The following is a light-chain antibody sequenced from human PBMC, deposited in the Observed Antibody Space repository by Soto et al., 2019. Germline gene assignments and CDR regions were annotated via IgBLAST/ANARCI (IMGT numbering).Light chain of an antibody. V-gene: IGKV1-33*01. CDR2: DAS. J-gene: IGKJ5*01. CDR3: QQYDNLPIT. Sequence: DIQMTQSPSSLSASVADRVTITCQASQDISNYLNWYQQKTGKAPKLLIYDASNLETGVPSRFSGSGSGTDFTFNISSLQPEDIATYYCQQYDNLPITVGQGTRLDI. CDR1: QDISNY.